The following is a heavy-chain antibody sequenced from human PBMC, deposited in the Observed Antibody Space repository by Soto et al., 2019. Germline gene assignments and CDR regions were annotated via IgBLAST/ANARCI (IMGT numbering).Heavy chain of an antibody. CDR2: IYYSENA. Sequence: QVQLQESGPRLVKPSQTLSLTCTVSGDSISSVFYYWSWIRQPPGKGLEWIGYIYYSENAYYNPSLKSRVSMSVDTSKNQFSLRLTSVTSADTAVYYCAQTDHGSGAHLIWGQGTLVPVSS. V-gene: IGHV4-30-4*01. J-gene: IGHJ4*02. CDR3: AQTDHGSGAHLI. CDR1: GDSISSVFYY. D-gene: IGHD3-10*01.